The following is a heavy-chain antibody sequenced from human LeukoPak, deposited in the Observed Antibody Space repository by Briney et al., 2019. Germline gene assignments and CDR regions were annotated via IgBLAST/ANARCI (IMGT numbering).Heavy chain of an antibody. CDR3: ARSRSGYYEDY. CDR1: GFTFSHYW. CDR2: IREDGSEK. Sequence: GGSLRLSCAPSGFTFSHYWMSWVRQAPGKGLEWVANIREDGSEKYYVDSVKGRFTISRDNAKNSLSLQVNSLRAEDTAVYYCARSRSGYYEDYWGQGTLVTVSS. V-gene: IGHV3-7*01. J-gene: IGHJ4*02. D-gene: IGHD3-22*01.